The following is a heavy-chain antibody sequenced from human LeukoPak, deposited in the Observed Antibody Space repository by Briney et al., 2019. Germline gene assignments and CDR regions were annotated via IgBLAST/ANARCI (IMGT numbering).Heavy chain of an antibody. V-gene: IGHV3-21*01. Sequence: GGSLRLSCAASGFTFSSYSMDWVRQAPGKGLEWVSSISSSSSYIYYADSVKGRFTISRDNAKNSLYLQMNSLRAEDTAVYYCARRFGDGYKTPVDYWGQGTLVTVSS. J-gene: IGHJ4*02. CDR1: GFTFSSYS. CDR2: ISSSSSYI. D-gene: IGHD5-24*01. CDR3: ARRFGDGYKTPVDY.